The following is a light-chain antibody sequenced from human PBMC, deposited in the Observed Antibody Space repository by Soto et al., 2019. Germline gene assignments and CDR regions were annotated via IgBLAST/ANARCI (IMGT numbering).Light chain of an antibody. J-gene: IGKJ4*01. Sequence: DIQMTQSPSTLSASVGDGVTITCRASQSISSWLAWYQQKPGKAPKLLIYDASSLESGVPSRFSGSGSGTQFTLTISSLQPDDFATYFCQQYNSYSPLTFGGGTKVEI. V-gene: IGKV1-5*01. CDR1: QSISSW. CDR3: QQYNSYSPLT. CDR2: DAS.